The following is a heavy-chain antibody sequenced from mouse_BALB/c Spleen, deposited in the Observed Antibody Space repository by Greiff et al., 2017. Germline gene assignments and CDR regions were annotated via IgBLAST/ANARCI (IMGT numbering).Heavy chain of an antibody. V-gene: IGHV1-15*01. Sequence: QVQLQQSGAELVRPGASVTLSCKASGYTFTDYEMHWVKQTPVHGLEWIGAIDPETGGTAYNQKFKGKATLTADKSSSTAYMELRSLTSEDSAVYYSTRGDDGPAWFAYWGQGTLVTVSA. CDR1: GYTFTDYE. CDR3: TRGDDGPAWFAY. D-gene: IGHD2-3*01. J-gene: IGHJ3*01. CDR2: IDPETGGT.